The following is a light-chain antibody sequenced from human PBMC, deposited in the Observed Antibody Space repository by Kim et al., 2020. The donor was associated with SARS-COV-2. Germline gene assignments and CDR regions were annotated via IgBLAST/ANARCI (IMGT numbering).Light chain of an antibody. V-gene: IGKV3-15*01. CDR1: QNVNNN. Sequence: EIEMTQFPATLSVSPGERATLSCRASQNVNNNLAWYQQKPGQAPRLLIYGASTRATGVPARFSGSGSGTEFTLTISSLQSEDFAVYHCQQYDHWPPWTFGQGTKVDIK. CDR2: GAS. CDR3: QQYDHWPPWT. J-gene: IGKJ1*01.